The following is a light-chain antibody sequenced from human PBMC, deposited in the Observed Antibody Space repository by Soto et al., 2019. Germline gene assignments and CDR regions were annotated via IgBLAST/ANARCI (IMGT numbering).Light chain of an antibody. CDR2: DAS. V-gene: IGKV3-11*01. Sequence: EIVLTQSPATLSLSPGERATLSCRASQSVISYLAWYQHKPGQAPRLLIYDASNRATGIPARFIGSGSGTDFTLTISSLEPEDFAVFYCQQHSNWPITFXQGTRTEIK. J-gene: IGKJ5*01. CDR1: QSVISY. CDR3: QQHSNWPIT.